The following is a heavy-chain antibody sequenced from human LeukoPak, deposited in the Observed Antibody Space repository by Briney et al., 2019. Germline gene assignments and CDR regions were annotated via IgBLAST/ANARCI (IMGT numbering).Heavy chain of an antibody. D-gene: IGHD6-13*01. Sequence: GGSLRLSCVASGVTFSTYAMNWVRQVPGKGLEWVSLISDSGSTTYHADSVKGRFTISRDNSKNTLFLQMNSLRAEDTAVYYCARVLVISSWSQPLDYWGQGTLVTVSS. V-gene: IGHV3-23*01. CDR2: ISDSGSTT. CDR1: GVTFSTYA. J-gene: IGHJ4*02. CDR3: ARVLVISSWSQPLDY.